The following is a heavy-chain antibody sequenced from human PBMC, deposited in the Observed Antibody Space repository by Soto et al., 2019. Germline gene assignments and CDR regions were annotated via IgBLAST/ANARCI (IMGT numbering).Heavy chain of an antibody. D-gene: IGHD2-15*01. CDR2: IIPFFGTT. V-gene: IGHV1-69*13. CDR3: ASRPVMEVAQYGNWFDP. J-gene: IGHJ5*02. Sequence: SVKVSCKASGGTFSSYPINWVRQAPGQGLEWMGGIIPFFGTTHSAQKFQGRLTITADESTRTTYMELSSLRSEDTAVYYCASRPVMEVAQYGNWFDPWGQGTLVTVSS. CDR1: GGTFSSYP.